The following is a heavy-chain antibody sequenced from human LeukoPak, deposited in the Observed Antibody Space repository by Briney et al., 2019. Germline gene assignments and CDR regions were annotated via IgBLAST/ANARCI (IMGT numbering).Heavy chain of an antibody. J-gene: IGHJ4*02. CDR3: ARLASGYCSSTSCSY. CDR1: GGSISSGGYY. V-gene: IGHV4-31*03. CDR2: IYYSGST. D-gene: IGHD2-2*03. Sequence: SETLSLTCTVSGGSISSGGYYWSWIRQHPGKGPEWIGYIYYSGSTYYNPSLKSRVTISVDTSKNQFSLKLSSVTAADTAVYYCARLASGYCSSTSCSYWGQGTLVTVSS.